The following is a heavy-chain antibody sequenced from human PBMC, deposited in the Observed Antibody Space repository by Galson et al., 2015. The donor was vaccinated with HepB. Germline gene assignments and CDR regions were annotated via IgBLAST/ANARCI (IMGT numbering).Heavy chain of an antibody. CDR3: AREQDIVVVPAAIPFDY. J-gene: IGHJ4*02. CDR1: GDSVSSNSAA. CDR2: TYYRSKWYN. V-gene: IGHV6-1*01. D-gene: IGHD2-2*02. Sequence: CAISGDSVSSNSAAWNWIRQSPSRGLEWLGRTYYRSKWYNDYAVSVKSRITINPDTSKNQFSLQLNSVTPEDTAMYYCAREQDIVVVPAAIPFDYWGQGTLVTVSS.